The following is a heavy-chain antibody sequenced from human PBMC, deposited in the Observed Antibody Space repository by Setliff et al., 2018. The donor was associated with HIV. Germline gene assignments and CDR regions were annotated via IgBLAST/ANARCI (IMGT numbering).Heavy chain of an antibody. Sequence: ASVKVSCKALTFLVTGYNIHWVRLAPGHGPEWLGRINPNNGGTDYAQKFQGRVTMSLDTSTNTIYLELRGLTSDDTAVYYCAKPRIFDSFDVWGPGTVVTVSS. CDR1: TFLVTGYN. CDR2: INPNNGGT. CDR3: AKPRIFDSFDV. J-gene: IGHJ3*01. V-gene: IGHV1-2*06. D-gene: IGHD2-15*01.